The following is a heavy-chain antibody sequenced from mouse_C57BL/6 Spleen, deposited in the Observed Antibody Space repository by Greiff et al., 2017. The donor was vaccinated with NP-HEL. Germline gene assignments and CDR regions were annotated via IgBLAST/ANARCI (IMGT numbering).Heavy chain of an antibody. CDR1: GYTFTSYG. J-gene: IGHJ2*01. Sequence: VKLMESGAELARPGASVKLSCKASGYTFTSYGISWVKQRTGQGLEWIGEIYPRSGNTYYNEKFKGKATLTADKSSSTAYMELRSLTSEDSAVYFCARGAGIDYWGQGTTLTVSS. V-gene: IGHV1-81*01. CDR3: ARGAGIDY. CDR2: IYPRSGNT. D-gene: IGHD4-1*01.